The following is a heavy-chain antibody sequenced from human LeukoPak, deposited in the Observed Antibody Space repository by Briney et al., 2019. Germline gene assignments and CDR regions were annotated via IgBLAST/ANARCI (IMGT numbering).Heavy chain of an antibody. Sequence: GASVKVSCKASGGTLSRYAISWVRQAPGQGLEWMGGIIPMFGIANYAQKFQGRVTITADESTSTAYMELSSLRSEDTAVYYCARDRPYTGGWRGFDYWGQGTLVTVSS. V-gene: IGHV1-69*13. CDR1: GGTLSRYA. CDR2: IIPMFGIA. J-gene: IGHJ4*02. D-gene: IGHD6-19*01. CDR3: ARDRPYTGGWRGFDY.